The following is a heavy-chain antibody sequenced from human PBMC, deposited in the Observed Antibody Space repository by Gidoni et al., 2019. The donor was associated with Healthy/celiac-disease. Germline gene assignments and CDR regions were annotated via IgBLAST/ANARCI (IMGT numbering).Heavy chain of an antibody. Sequence: EGQLLESGGGLGQPGGGLRLSWGGSGVTLSSAGTSWVRQAPGKGLEWVSAISGSGGSTYYADSVKGRFTISRDNSKNTLYLQMNSLRAEDTAVYYCAKDPSTQDILTGNNWFDPWGQGTLVTVSS. CDR2: ISGSGGST. V-gene: IGHV3-23*01. D-gene: IGHD3-9*01. CDR1: GVTLSSAG. J-gene: IGHJ5*02. CDR3: AKDPSTQDILTGNNWFDP.